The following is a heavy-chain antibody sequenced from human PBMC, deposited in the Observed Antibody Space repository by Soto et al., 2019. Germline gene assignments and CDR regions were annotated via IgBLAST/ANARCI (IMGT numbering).Heavy chain of an antibody. V-gene: IGHV3-64*01. J-gene: IGHJ4*02. Sequence: EVQLVESGGGLVQPGGSLRLSCAASGVTFSSYAMHWVRQAPGKGLEYVSAISSNGGSTYYANSVKGRFTISRVNSKNTLYLQMGSLRAEDMALYYCARGPGYYFDYWGQGTLVTVSS. CDR3: ARGPGYYFDY. CDR1: GVTFSSYA. CDR2: ISSNGGST.